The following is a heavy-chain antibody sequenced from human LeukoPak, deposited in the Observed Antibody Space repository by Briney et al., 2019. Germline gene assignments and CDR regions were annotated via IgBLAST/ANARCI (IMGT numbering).Heavy chain of an antibody. CDR2: IYYSGST. Sequence: PSETLSLTCTVSGGSISSYYWSWIRQPPGKGPEWIGYIYYSGSTNYNPSLKSRVTISVDTSKNQFSLKLSSVTAADTAVYYCARARRGYSSSVDAFDIWGQGTMVTVSS. CDR1: GGSISSYY. CDR3: ARARRGYSSSVDAFDI. D-gene: IGHD6-6*01. J-gene: IGHJ3*02. V-gene: IGHV4-59*01.